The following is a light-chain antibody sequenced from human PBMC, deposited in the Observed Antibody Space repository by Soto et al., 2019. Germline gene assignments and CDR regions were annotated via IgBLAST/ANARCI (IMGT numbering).Light chain of an antibody. J-gene: IGKJ5*01. CDR2: KAS. V-gene: IGKV1-5*03. CDR3: QQYNSYSWT. Sequence: DIQMTQSPSTLSGSVGDRVTLTCRASQTISSWLAWYQQKPGKAPKLLIYKASTLKSGVPSRFSGSGSGTECTLTISSLQPDDVATYYCQQYNSYSWTFGQGTRLEIK. CDR1: QTISSW.